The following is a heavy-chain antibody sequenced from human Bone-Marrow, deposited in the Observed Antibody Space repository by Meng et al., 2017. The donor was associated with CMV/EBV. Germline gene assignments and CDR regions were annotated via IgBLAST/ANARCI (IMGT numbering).Heavy chain of an antibody. CDR1: GFTFNTYA. Sequence: GESLKISCAASGFTFNTYAMSWVRQAPGKGLEWVSGITDSGGTTYYADSVRGRFTISRDNSKNTLYLQMNSLRGEDTAVYFCAKVLYGTLRGNFDHWGQGTRVTVSS. V-gene: IGHV3-23*01. D-gene: IGHD2-15*01. CDR3: AKVLYGTLRGNFDH. J-gene: IGHJ4*02. CDR2: ITDSGGTT.